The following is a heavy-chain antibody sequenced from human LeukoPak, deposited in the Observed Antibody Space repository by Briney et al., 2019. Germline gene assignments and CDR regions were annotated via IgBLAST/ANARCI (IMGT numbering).Heavy chain of an antibody. CDR1: GGSFSGYY. J-gene: IGHJ6*02. Sequence: SETLSLTCAVYGGSFSGYYWSWIRQPPGKGLEWIGEINHSGSTNYNPSLKSRVTISVDTSKNQFSLKLSSVTAADTAVYYCARVDVRGSGSYYNVGSGMDVWGQGTTVTVSS. CDR3: ARVDVRGSGSYYNVGSGMDV. D-gene: IGHD3-10*01. V-gene: IGHV4-34*01. CDR2: INHSGST.